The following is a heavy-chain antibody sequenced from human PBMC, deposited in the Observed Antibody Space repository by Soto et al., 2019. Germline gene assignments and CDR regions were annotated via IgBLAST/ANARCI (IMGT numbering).Heavy chain of an antibody. V-gene: IGHV3-33*01. CDR1: GFTFSSYG. J-gene: IGHJ5*02. D-gene: IGHD6-13*01. CDR3: ARDALIAAAGTIMDWFDP. CDR2: IWYDGSNK. Sequence: QVPLVESGGGVVQPGRSLRLSCAASGFTFSSYGMHWVRQAPGKGLEWVAVIWYDGSNKYYADSVKGRFTISRDNSKNTMYLQMNSLRAEDTAVYYCARDALIAAAGTIMDWFDPWGQGTLVTVSS.